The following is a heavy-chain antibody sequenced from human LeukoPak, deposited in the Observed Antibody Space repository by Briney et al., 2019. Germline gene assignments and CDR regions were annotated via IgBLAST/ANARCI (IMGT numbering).Heavy chain of an antibody. Sequence: SETLSLTCAVYGGSFSGYYWSWIRQPPGRGLEWIGEINHSGSTNYNPSLKSRVTISVDTSKNQFSLKLSSVTAADTAVYYCAREYSSSSFDYWGQGTLVTVSS. J-gene: IGHJ4*02. CDR3: AREYSSSSFDY. CDR1: GGSFSGYY. V-gene: IGHV4-34*01. D-gene: IGHD6-6*01. CDR2: INHSGST.